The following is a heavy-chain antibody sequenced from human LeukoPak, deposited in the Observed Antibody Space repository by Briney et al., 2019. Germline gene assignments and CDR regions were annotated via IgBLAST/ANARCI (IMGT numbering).Heavy chain of an antibody. CDR2: IYTSGYT. D-gene: IGHD3-10*01. J-gene: IGHJ5*02. V-gene: IGHV4-4*07. CDR3: ARHVAYYYGSGPFDP. CDR1: GDSISNYY. Sequence: SETLSLTCIVSGDSISNYYWSWIRQPAGKGLEWIGRIYTSGYTNYNPSLKSRVTMSVDTSKNQLSLKLRSVTAADTAVYYCARHVAYYYGSGPFDPWGQGTLVTVSS.